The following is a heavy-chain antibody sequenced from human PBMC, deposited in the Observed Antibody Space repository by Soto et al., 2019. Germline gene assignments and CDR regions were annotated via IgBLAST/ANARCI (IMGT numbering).Heavy chain of an antibody. V-gene: IGHV3-11*06. J-gene: IGHJ4*02. D-gene: IGHD1-1*01. CDR3: ARSGDNYNRLDY. CDR1: GFTFSDYY. CDR2: SSNSGTFS. Sequence: PGESLRLSCEGSGFTFSDYYISWIRQAPGKGLEWISYSSNSGTFSRYADSVKGRFSISRDNTKNLLYLQMNSLTAEDTAVYYCARSGDNYNRLDYWGQGTPVTVSS.